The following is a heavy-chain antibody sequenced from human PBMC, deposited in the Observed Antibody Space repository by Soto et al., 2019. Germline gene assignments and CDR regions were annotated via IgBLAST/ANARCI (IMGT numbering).Heavy chain of an antibody. CDR3: ARRASLGYCSDTSCYAFDI. CDR1: GGSISSSSYY. J-gene: IGHJ3*02. Sequence: SETLSLTCTVSGGSISSSSYYWGWIRQPPGKGLEWIGSMYYSGSTYYNPSLKSRVTISVDTSKNQSSLKLNSVTAADSAVYYCARRASLGYCSDTSCYAFDIWGQGTMVTVSS. CDR2: MYYSGST. D-gene: IGHD2-2*01. V-gene: IGHV4-39*01.